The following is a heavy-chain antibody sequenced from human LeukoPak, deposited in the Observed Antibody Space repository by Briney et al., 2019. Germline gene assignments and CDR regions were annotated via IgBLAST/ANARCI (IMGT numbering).Heavy chain of an antibody. Sequence: GGSLRLSCAASGFTFSSYAMSWVRQAPGKGLEWVANIKEDGSEKHYVDSVKGRFTISRDNAKNSLYLQSLYLQMNSLRAEDTALYYCAREYSARCIHAFESWGQGTTVTVSS. J-gene: IGHJ3*02. V-gene: IGHV3-7*01. CDR2: IKEDGSEK. CDR1: GFTFSSYA. D-gene: IGHD5-12*01. CDR3: AREYSARCIHAFES.